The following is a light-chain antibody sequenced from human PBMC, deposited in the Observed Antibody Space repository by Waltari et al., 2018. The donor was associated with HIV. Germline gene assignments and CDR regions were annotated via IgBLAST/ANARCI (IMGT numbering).Light chain of an antibody. CDR3: SSYTSSRVL. J-gene: IGLJ2*01. V-gene: IGLV2-14*01. Sequence: QSALTQPASVSGSPGQSITISCTGTSSVVGGYNYVSWYQQHPGKAPKLMIYEVRNRPSGVANRFSGSKSGNTASLTISGLQAEDEADYYCSSYTSSRVLFGGGTKLTVL. CDR1: SSVVGGYNY. CDR2: EVR.